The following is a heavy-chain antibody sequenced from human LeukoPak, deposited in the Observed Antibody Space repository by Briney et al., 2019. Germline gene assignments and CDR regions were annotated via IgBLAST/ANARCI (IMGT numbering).Heavy chain of an antibody. CDR3: ARGIAAAAKQGGFDF. CDR1: GDSISSYY. Sequence: PSETLSLTCTVSGDSISSYYWSWIRRPAGKGLEWIGRIYTTGSTNYNPSLKSRVTMSVDTSKNHFSLKLNSVTAADTAVYYCARGIAAAAKQGGFDFWGQGTLVTVSS. V-gene: IGHV4-4*07. CDR2: IYTTGST. J-gene: IGHJ4*02. D-gene: IGHD6-13*01.